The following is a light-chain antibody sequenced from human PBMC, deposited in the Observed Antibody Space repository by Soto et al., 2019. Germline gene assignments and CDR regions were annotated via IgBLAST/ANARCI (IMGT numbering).Light chain of an antibody. CDR1: SSNIGAGYD. J-gene: IGLJ3*02. V-gene: IGLV1-40*01. CDR2: GNS. Sequence: QSVLTQPPSVSGAPGQRVTISCTGSSSNIGAGYDVHWYQQLPGTAPILLIYGNSNRPSGVPVRFSGSKSGTSASLAITGLQAEDEADYYCQSYDSSLSGSVFGGGTKLTVL. CDR3: QSYDSSLSGSV.